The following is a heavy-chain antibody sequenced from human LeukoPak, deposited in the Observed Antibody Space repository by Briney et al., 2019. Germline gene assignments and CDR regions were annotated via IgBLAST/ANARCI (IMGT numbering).Heavy chain of an antibody. Sequence: PGGSLRLSCAASGFTVSSTYMTWVRQAPGKGLEWVSVIYSGGSTYYADSVKGRFTISRDNSKNTLYLQMSRLRPEDTAVYYCVKDSGYYYDILTGPRNWFDPWGQGALVTVSS. CDR3: VKDSGYYYDILTGPRNWFDP. CDR2: IYSGGST. CDR1: GFTVSSTY. V-gene: IGHV3-53*05. D-gene: IGHD3-9*01. J-gene: IGHJ5*02.